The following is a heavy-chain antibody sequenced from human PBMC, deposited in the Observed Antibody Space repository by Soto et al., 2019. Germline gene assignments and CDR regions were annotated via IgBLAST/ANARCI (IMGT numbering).Heavy chain of an antibody. CDR3: ARALTGYGMDV. CDR1: RYIFTNYG. V-gene: IGHV1-18*03. J-gene: IGHJ6*02. CDR2: ITTYNGNT. Sequence: ASVKVSCKAVRYIFTNYGVSWVRQAPGQGLEWMGWITTYNGNTEYAQKFQGRVTMTTDASTSTAYMELGSLRSDDMAIYYCARALTGYGMDVWGQGTTVTVSS.